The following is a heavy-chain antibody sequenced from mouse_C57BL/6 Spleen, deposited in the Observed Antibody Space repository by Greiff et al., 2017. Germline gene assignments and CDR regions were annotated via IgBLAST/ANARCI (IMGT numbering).Heavy chain of an antibody. V-gene: IGHV5-16*01. Sequence: ESEGGLVQPGSSMKLSCTASGFTFSDYYMAWVRQVPEKGLEWVANINYDGSSTYYLDSLKSRFIISRDNAKNILYLQMSSLKSEDTATYYCARESYYYGSSYAYWGQGTLVTVSA. D-gene: IGHD1-1*01. J-gene: IGHJ3*01. CDR1: GFTFSDYY. CDR3: ARESYYYGSSYAY. CDR2: INYDGSST.